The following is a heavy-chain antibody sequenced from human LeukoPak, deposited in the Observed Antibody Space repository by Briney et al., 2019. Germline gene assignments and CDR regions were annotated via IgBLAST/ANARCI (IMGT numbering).Heavy chain of an antibody. D-gene: IGHD1-26*01. CDR1: GYTFTRYA. CDR3: ARDHFGSSGPFDY. V-gene: IGHV1-69*05. CDR2: IIPIFGTA. Sequence: GASVKVSCKASGYTFTRYAISWVRQAPGQGLEWMGGIIPIFGTANYAQKFQGRVTITTDESTSTAYMELSSLRSEDTAVYYCARDHFGSSGPFDYWGQGTLVTVSS. J-gene: IGHJ4*02.